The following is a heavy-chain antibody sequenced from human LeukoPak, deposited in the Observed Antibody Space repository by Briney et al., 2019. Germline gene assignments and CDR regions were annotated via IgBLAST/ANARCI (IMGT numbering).Heavy chain of an antibody. CDR2: IYYSGST. D-gene: IGHD5-18*01. J-gene: IGHJ5*02. Sequence: PSETLSLTCTVSGGSISSSSYYWGWIRQPPGKGLERIGSIYYSGSTYYNPSLKSRVTISVDTSKNQFSLKLSSVTAADTAVYYCARMGYGYGYNWFDPWGQGTLVTVSS. CDR1: GGSISSSSYY. V-gene: IGHV4-39*07. CDR3: ARMGYGYGYNWFDP.